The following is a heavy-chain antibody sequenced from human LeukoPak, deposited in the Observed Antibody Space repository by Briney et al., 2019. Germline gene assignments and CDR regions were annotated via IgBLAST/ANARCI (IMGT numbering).Heavy chain of an antibody. J-gene: IGHJ4*02. CDR1: GFTLDDYA. V-gene: IGHV3-9*01. Sequence: GRSLRLSCAASGFTLDDYAMHWVRQAPGKGLEWVSGISWNSGSIGYADSVKGRFTISRDNAKNSLYLQMNSLRAEDTALYYCARGMNYYDSSGYYTLEYWGQGTLVTVSS. D-gene: IGHD3-22*01. CDR2: ISWNSGSI. CDR3: ARGMNYYDSSGYYTLEY.